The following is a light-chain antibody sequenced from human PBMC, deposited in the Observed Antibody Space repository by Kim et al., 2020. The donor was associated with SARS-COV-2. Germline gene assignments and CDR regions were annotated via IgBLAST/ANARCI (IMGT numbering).Light chain of an antibody. J-gene: IGLJ2*01. CDR3: CSSGGSETL. V-gene: IGLV2-11*03. CDR1: SSDIGAYKY. Sequence: PGQSVTISATGTSSDIGAYKYVSWYQQHPGKAPKLMISEVSKRPSGVPDRFSGSKSGNTASLTVSGLQAEDEAYYYCCSSGGSETLFGGGTQLTVL. CDR2: EVS.